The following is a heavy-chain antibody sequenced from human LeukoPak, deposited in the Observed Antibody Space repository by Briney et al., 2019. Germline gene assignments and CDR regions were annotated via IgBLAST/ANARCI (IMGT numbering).Heavy chain of an antibody. D-gene: IGHD4-23*01. CDR2: IIPILGIA. V-gene: IGHV1-69*04. Sequence: ASVKVSCKASGGTFSSYAISWVRQAPGQGLEWMGRIIPILGIANYAQKFQGRVTITADTSASTAYMELSSLRSEDTAVYYCARVATVVTPYGMDVWGQGTTVTVSS. CDR3: ARVATVVTPYGMDV. J-gene: IGHJ6*02. CDR1: GGTFSSYA.